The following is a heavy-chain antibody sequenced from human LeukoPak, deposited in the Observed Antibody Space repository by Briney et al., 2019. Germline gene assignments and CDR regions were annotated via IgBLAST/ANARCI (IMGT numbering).Heavy chain of an antibody. V-gene: IGHV4-34*01. J-gene: IGHJ4*02. CDR1: GGSFSGYY. Sequence: SETLSLTCAVYGGSFSGYYWSWIRQPPGKGLEWIGGINHSGSTNYNPSLKSRVTISVDTSKNQFSLKLSSVTAADTAVYYCARSVGRYFDYWGQGTLVTVSS. CDR3: ARSVGRYFDY. D-gene: IGHD2-15*01. CDR2: INHSGST.